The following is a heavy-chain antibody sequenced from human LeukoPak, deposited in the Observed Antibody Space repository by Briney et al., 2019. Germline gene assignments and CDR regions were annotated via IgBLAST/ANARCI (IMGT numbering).Heavy chain of an antibody. D-gene: IGHD6-13*01. CDR2: INHSGST. CDR3: ARKVSSSWYRY. Sequence: SETLSLTCAVCGGFFSGYYWSWIRQPPGKGLEWIGEINHSGSTNYNPSLKSRVTISVDTSKNQFSLKLSSVTAADTAVYYCARKVSSSWYRYWGQGTLVTVSS. J-gene: IGHJ4*02. V-gene: IGHV4-34*01. CDR1: GGFFSGYY.